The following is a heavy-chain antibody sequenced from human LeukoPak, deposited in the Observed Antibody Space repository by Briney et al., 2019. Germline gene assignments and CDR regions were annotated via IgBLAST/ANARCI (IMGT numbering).Heavy chain of an antibody. CDR1: GFTFSSYS. D-gene: IGHD6-13*01. CDR3: ARDGVVAAAGGWFDP. V-gene: IGHV3-21*01. J-gene: IGHJ5*02. Sequence: GGSLRLSCAASGFTFSSYSMNWVRQAPGKGLEWVSSIRSSSSYIYYADSVKGRFTISRDNAKNSLYLQMNSLRAEDTAVYYCARDGVVAAAGGWFDPWGQGTLVTVSS. CDR2: IRSSSSYI.